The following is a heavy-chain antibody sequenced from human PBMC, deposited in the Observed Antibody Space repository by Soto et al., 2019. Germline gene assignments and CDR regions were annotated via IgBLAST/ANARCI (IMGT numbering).Heavy chain of an antibody. J-gene: IGHJ6*02. D-gene: IGHD2-15*01. CDR2: VVVGSGNT. V-gene: IGHV1-58*01. Sequence: SVQVSCQASGFTFTRHAGQLVRQARGQRIEWIGWVVVGSGNTNYAQKFQERVTITRDMSTSTDYMELSSLRAEDTAVYFRARDCRGGRCYPWLVVLGPGTT. CDR3: ARDCRGGRCYPWLVV. CDR1: GFTFTRHA.